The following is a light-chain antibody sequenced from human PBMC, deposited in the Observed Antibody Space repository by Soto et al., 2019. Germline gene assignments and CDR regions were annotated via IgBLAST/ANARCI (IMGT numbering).Light chain of an antibody. J-gene: IGLJ3*02. CDR2: DVT. Sequence: QSALTQPRSVSGSPGQSVTISCTGTSSDVGGYNSVSWYQQHPGKAPKLMIYDVTKRPSGVPDHFSGSKFGYTASLTISGLQAEDEADYFCCSYAGSYTWVFGGGTKLTVL. CDR3: CSYAGSYTWV. V-gene: IGLV2-11*01. CDR1: SSDVGGYNS.